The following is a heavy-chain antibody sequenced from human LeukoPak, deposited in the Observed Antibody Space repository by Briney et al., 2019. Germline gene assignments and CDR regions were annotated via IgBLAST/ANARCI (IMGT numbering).Heavy chain of an antibody. Sequence: GGSLRLSCAASGFTFSSSAMHWVRQAPGKRLETVSAISSDGGRVYYGDSVKGRFTISRDNSKNTLYLQMNSLRAEDTAAYYCAKGHRWFGESGHDYWGQGTLVTVSS. CDR2: ISSDGGRV. V-gene: IGHV3-64*02. CDR3: AKGHRWFGESGHDY. D-gene: IGHD3-10*01. CDR1: GFTFSSSA. J-gene: IGHJ4*02.